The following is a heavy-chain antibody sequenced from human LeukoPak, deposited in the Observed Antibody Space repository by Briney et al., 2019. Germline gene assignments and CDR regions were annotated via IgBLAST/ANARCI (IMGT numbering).Heavy chain of an antibody. CDR1: GGSISSSSHY. Sequence: SETLSLTCTVSGGSISSSSHYWGWIRQPPGKGLEWIGVSTYYNPSLKNRVTISRDTSKNQFFLKLSSVTAADTAIYYCARAGYSYGIISYFDSWGQGTLVTVSS. CDR2: VST. J-gene: IGHJ4*02. D-gene: IGHD5-18*01. CDR3: ARAGYSYGIISYFDS. V-gene: IGHV4-39*01.